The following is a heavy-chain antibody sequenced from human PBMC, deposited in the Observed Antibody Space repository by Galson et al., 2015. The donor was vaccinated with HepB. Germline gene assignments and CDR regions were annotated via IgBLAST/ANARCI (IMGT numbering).Heavy chain of an antibody. CDR1: GYTFTGYY. CDR3: ASAVLRYFDPPPH. V-gene: IGHV1-2*02. Sequence: SVKVSCKASGYTFTGYYMHWVRQAPGQGLEWMGWINPNSGGTNYAQKFQGGVTMTRDTSISTAYMELSRLRSDDTAVYYCASAVLRYFDPPPHWGQGTLVTVSS. J-gene: IGHJ4*02. CDR2: INPNSGGT. D-gene: IGHD3-9*01.